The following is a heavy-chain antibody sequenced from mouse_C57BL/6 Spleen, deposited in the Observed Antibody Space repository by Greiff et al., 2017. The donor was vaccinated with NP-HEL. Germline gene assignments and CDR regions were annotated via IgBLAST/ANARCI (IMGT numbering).Heavy chain of an antibody. CDR1: GYSITSGYY. Sequence: EVQLVESGPGLVKPSQSLSLTCSVTGYSITSGYYWNWIRQFPGNKLEWMGYISYDGSNNYNPSLKNRISITRDTSKNQFFLKLNSVTTEDTATYYCARGGRGYAMDYWGQGTSVTVSS. J-gene: IGHJ4*01. D-gene: IGHD3-3*01. V-gene: IGHV3-6*01. CDR2: ISYDGSN. CDR3: ARGGRGYAMDY.